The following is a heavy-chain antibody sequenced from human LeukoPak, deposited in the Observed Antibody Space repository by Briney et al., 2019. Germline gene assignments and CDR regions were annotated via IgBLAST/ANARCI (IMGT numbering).Heavy chain of an antibody. CDR2: INPNSGGT. Sequence: ASVKVSCKASGYTFTDSYIHWVRQAPGQGLEWMGWINPNSGGTNYAQKFQGRVTMTRDTSISTAYMDLSRLRSDDTAVYYCARQLNLVTIFGVAPSEIDYWGQGTLVTVSS. D-gene: IGHD3-3*01. V-gene: IGHV1-2*02. J-gene: IGHJ4*02. CDR1: GYTFTDSY. CDR3: ARQLNLVTIFGVAPSEIDY.